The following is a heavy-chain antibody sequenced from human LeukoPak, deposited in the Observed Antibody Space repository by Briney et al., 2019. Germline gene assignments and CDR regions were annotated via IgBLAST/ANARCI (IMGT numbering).Heavy chain of an antibody. J-gene: IGHJ3*02. CDR2: IYYSGST. CDR1: GGSISSYY. CDR3: ARARQRGAFDI. Sequence: SETLSLTCTVSGGSISSYYWSWIRQPPGQGLEWIGYIYYSGSTNYNPSLKSRVTISVDTSKNQFSLKLSSVTAADTAVYYCARARQRGAFDIWGQGTMVTVSS. V-gene: IGHV4-59*01.